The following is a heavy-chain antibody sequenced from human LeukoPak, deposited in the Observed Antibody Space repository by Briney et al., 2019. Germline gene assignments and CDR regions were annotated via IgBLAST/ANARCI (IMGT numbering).Heavy chain of an antibody. CDR1: GDSNSNYY. CDR3: ARQKILDDNYDSSGYYVDQ. D-gene: IGHD3-22*01. J-gene: IGHJ4*02. V-gene: IGHV4-4*07. CDR2: IYTSGSM. Sequence: PSETLSLTCTVSGDSNSNYYWSWIRQPAGRGLEWIGRIYTSGSMNYNPSLKSRVTMSVDTSKNQFSLKLTSMTAADTAVYYCARQKILDDNYDSSGYYVDQWGQGSLVTVSS.